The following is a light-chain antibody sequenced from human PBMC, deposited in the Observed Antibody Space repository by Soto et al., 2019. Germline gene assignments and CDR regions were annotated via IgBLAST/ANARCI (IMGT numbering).Light chain of an antibody. CDR1: SSDVGGYDF. CDR2: DVT. J-gene: IGLJ3*02. CDR3: SSYTSSSTLL. V-gene: IGLV2-14*01. Sequence: QSALTQPASVSGSPGQSITISCTGTSSDVGGYDFVSWYQQHPAKAPKLMIYDVTNRPSGVSNRFSGSKSGNTASLTISGLQADDEADYYCSSYTSSSTLLFGGGTKLTVL.